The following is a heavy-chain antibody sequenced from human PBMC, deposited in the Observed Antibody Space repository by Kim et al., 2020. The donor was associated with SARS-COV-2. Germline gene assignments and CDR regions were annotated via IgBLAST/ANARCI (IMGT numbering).Heavy chain of an antibody. CDR2: IYYSGST. CDR3: ARQSWVVVVPAAFDY. Sequence: SETLSLTCTVSGGSISSSSYYWGWIRQPPGKGLEWIGSIYYSGSTYYNPSLKSRVTISVDTSKNQFSLKLSSVTAADTAVYYCARQSWVVVVPAAFDYWGQGTLVTVSS. D-gene: IGHD2-2*01. J-gene: IGHJ4*02. CDR1: GGSISSSSYY. V-gene: IGHV4-39*01.